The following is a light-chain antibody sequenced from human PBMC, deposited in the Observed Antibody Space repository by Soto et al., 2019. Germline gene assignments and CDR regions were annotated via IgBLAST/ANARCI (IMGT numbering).Light chain of an antibody. CDR1: ISNIATNY. CDR2: RDN. CDR3: AAWDDTVRSYV. V-gene: IGLV1-47*01. J-gene: IGLJ1*01. Sequence: QSVLTQPPSVSGTPGQRVTISCSGGISNIATNYVHWFQQLPGTAPKVLSNRDNQRPSGVPDRFSVSKSGTSASLAISGLRSEDEAEYYCAAWDDTVRSYVFGTGTKVTVL.